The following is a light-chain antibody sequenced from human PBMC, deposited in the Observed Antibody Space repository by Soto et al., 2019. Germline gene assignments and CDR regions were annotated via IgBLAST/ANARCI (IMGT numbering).Light chain of an antibody. Sequence: EIALTQSPGTLSSSPGERATLSCRASQSVSSSYLAWYQQKPGQAPRLLIYGASSRATGIPDRFSGSESGTDFTLTISRLETKDFAVYYCQQYGSSPPTFGRGTKVEL. CDR1: QSVSSSY. CDR2: GAS. CDR3: QQYGSSPPT. J-gene: IGKJ1*01. V-gene: IGKV3-20*01.